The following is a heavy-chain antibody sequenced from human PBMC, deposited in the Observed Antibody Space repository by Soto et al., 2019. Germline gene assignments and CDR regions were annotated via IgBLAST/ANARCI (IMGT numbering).Heavy chain of an antibody. Sequence: ASVKVSCKASGGTFSSYAISWVRQAPGQGLEWMGGIIPIFGTANYAQKFQGRVTITADKSTSTAYMELSSLRSEDTAVYYCAREPLDVPDSRGHNWFDPWGQGTLVTVSS. D-gene: IGHD3-22*01. J-gene: IGHJ5*02. CDR3: AREPLDVPDSRGHNWFDP. CDR2: IIPIFGTA. V-gene: IGHV1-69*06. CDR1: GGTFSSYA.